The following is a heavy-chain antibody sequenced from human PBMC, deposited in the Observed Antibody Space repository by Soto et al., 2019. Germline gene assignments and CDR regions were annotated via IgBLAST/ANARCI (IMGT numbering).Heavy chain of an antibody. V-gene: IGHV3-48*01. D-gene: IGHD2-8*01. Sequence: EVQLVESGEGLVQPGGSLRLSCAASGFTFSSYSMNWVRQAPGKGLEWVSYISGSSSMIYYADSVKGRFTISRDNAKNSLYLQMNSLRAEDTAVYYCARDLNPRQEMLYALLGYWGQGTLVTVSS. CDR1: GFTFSSYS. J-gene: IGHJ4*02. CDR3: ARDLNPRQEMLYALLGY. CDR2: ISGSSSMI.